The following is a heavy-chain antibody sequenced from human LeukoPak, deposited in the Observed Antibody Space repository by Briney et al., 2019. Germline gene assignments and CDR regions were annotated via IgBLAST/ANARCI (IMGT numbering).Heavy chain of an antibody. CDR2: TYYTSKWNN. D-gene: IGHD2-2*01. J-gene: IGHJ6*02. CDR1: GDSVSSNSVA. V-gene: IGHV6-1*01. CDR3: ARDPAYNYGMDV. Sequence: SQTLSLTCAISGDSVSSNSVAWNWFRQSPSRGLEWLGRTYYTSKWNNDYAESVQSRIAVNPDTSKNQFSLYLNSVTLEDTAVYYCARDPAYNYGMDVWGQGTTVTVSS.